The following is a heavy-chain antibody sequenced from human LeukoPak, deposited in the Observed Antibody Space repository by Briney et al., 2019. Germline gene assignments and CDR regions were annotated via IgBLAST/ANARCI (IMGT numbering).Heavy chain of an antibody. D-gene: IGHD2-2*01. CDR2: ISSSSSYI. CDR1: GFTFSSYS. CDR3: VREFIVVVRGPFDI. Sequence: GGSLRLSCAASGFTFSSYSMNWVRQAPGEGLEWVSSISSSSSYIYYADSVKGRFTISRDNAKNSLYLQMNSLRAEDTAVYYCVREFIVVVRGPFDIWGQGTMVTVSS. V-gene: IGHV3-21*01. J-gene: IGHJ3*02.